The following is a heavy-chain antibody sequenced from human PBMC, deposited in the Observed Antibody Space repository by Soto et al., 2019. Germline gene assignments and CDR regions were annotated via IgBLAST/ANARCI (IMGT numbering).Heavy chain of an antibody. J-gene: IGHJ4*02. D-gene: IGHD3-22*01. Sequence: SVKLSWTASGGGFSSYAISWVRQAPAQGLEWMGGIIPILGTANYAQKFQGRVTITADDSPSTAYMELSSLSSEDAAVYYWARESRPTYYSDSSGYFDYFDYWGQGTLVTVSS. CDR2: IIPILGTA. CDR3: ARESRPTYYSDSSGYFDYFDY. V-gene: IGHV1-69*13. CDR1: GGGFSSYA.